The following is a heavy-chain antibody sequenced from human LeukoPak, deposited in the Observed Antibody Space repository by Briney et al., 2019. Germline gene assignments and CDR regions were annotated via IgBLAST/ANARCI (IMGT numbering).Heavy chain of an antibody. CDR2: INPNSGGT. J-gene: IGHJ4*02. Sequence: ASVKVSCKASGYSFTNYGISWVRQAPGQGLEWMGWINPNSGGTNYAQKFQGRVTMTRDTSINTSYMDLSRLRSDDTAVYYCARGGDSSSWFTSPDYWGQGTLVTVSS. CDR1: GYSFTNYG. V-gene: IGHV1-2*02. CDR3: ARGGDSSSWFTSPDY. D-gene: IGHD6-13*01.